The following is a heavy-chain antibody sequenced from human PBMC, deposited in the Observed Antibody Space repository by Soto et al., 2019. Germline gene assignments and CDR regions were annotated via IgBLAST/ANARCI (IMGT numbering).Heavy chain of an antibody. J-gene: IGHJ3*02. CDR3: ARDLGVLVVAAPDAFDI. Sequence: GASVKVSCKASGGTFSSYAISWVRQAPGQGLEWMGGIIPIFGTANYAQKFQGRVTITADESTSTAYMELSSLRSEDTAVYYCARDLGVLVVAAPDAFDIWGQGTMVTVSS. D-gene: IGHD2-15*01. CDR1: GGTFSSYA. CDR2: IIPIFGTA. V-gene: IGHV1-69*13.